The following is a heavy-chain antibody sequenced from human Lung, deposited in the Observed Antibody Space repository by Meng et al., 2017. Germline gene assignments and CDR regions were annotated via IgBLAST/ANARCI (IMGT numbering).Heavy chain of an antibody. J-gene: IGHJ4*02. V-gene: IGHV4-34*01. CDR2: INHSGST. CDR3: ARGPTTMAHDFDY. D-gene: IGHD4-11*01. CDR1: DGFFVAYS. Sequence: RGGGGLCKPWVPSPSPCVVVDGFFVAYSGSGLRKPPGKGLEWIGEINHSGSTNYNPSLESRATISVDTSQNNLSLKLSSVTAADSAVYYCARGPTTMAHDFDYWGQGTLVTVSS.